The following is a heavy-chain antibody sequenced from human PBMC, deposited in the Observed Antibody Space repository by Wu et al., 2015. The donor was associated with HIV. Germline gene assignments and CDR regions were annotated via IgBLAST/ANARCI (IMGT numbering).Heavy chain of an antibody. CDR3: AGGGGRTAMDPFDF. J-gene: IGHJ4*02. Sequence: QVQLVQSGADVKKPGASVRVSCKAATYTFTGYYFHWVRQAPGQGLEWMGRLIPMYGTADYAQKFQGRVTITADVSTNTAYMVVSSLTSDDTAVYYCAGGGGRTAMDPFDFWGQGTLVTVSS. V-gene: IGHV1-69*13. CDR1: TYTFTGYY. D-gene: IGHD5-18*01. CDR2: LIPMYGTA.